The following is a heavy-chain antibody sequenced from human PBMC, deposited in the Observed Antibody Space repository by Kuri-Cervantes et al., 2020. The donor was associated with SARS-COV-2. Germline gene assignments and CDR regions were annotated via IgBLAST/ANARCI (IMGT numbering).Heavy chain of an antibody. V-gene: IGHV1-69*06. D-gene: IGHD5-18*01. CDR2: IIPIFGTA. Sequence: SVKVSCKASGGTFSSYAISWVRQAPGQGLEWMGGIIPIFGTANYAQKFQGRVTITADKSTSTAYMELSSLRSEDTAVYYCARDRDTAMDCYYYGMDVWGLGTTVTVSS. CDR1: GGTFSSYA. CDR3: ARDRDTAMDCYYYGMDV. J-gene: IGHJ6*02.